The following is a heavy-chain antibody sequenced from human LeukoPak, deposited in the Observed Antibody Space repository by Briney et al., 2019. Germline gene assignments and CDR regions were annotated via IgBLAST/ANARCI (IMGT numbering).Heavy chain of an antibody. V-gene: IGHV4-59*01. CDR1: DGSITNYD. J-gene: IGHJ4*02. Sequence: TSETLSLTCTVSDGSITNYDWSWVRQPPGKGLEFIGHVHYSGTANYNPSLRSRVTISIDTSKKHFFLKLKSVTAADTAVYYCARGYGDFRVEGRYFHSWGQGTLATVSS. D-gene: IGHD4-17*01. CDR3: ARGYGDFRVEGRYFHS. CDR2: VHYSGTA.